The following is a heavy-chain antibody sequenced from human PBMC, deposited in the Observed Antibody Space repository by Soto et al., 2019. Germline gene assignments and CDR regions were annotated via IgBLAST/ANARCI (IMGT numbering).Heavy chain of an antibody. D-gene: IGHD6-19*01. Sequence: QVQLVQSGAEVKKPGSSVKVSCKASGGTFSSYIISWVRQAPGQGLEWMGRIIPIVGIANYAQRFQGRVTITADKSTSTDYMEMSSLRSEDPAVYYCARGGVAGFDPWGQGTLVTVSS. CDR3: ARGGVAGFDP. CDR2: IIPIVGIA. J-gene: IGHJ5*02. V-gene: IGHV1-69*02. CDR1: GGTFSSYI.